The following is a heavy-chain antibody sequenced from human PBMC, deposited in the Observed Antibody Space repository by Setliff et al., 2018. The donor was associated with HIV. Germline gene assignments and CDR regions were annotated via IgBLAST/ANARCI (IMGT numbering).Heavy chain of an antibody. J-gene: IGHJ5*02. CDR2: INPSGGVT. CDR3: IVNIVGPVTGLDR. Sequence: ASVKVSCKASGYTFTSNHMHWGRQAPGQGLEWMGTINPSGGVTIYAPEFQGRVTMTTDTSTRTAYMELSGLTSEDTAVYFCIVNIVGPVTGLDRWGPGTLVTVSS. V-gene: IGHV1-46*01. D-gene: IGHD1-26*01. CDR1: GYTFTSNH.